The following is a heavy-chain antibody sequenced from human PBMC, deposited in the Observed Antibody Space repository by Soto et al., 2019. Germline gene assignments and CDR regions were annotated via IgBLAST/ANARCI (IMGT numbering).Heavy chain of an antibody. CDR2: INAGNGNT. V-gene: IGHV1-3*01. Sequence: QVQLVQSGAEVKKPGASVKVSCKASGYTFTSYAMHWVREAPGQRLEWMGWINAGNGNTKYSQKFQGRVTITRDTSASTAYMELSSLRSEDTAVYYCATASGSYYAFAFDIWGQGTMVTVSS. J-gene: IGHJ3*02. CDR3: ATASGSYYAFAFDI. D-gene: IGHD1-26*01. CDR1: GYTFTSYA.